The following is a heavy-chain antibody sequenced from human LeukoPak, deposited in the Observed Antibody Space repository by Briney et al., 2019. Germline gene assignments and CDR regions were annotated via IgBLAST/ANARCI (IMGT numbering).Heavy chain of an antibody. CDR1: GDSITSSAFY. D-gene: IGHD6-19*01. V-gene: IGHV4-39*01. Sequence: SETLSLTCTVSGDSITSSAFYWGWIRQAPGKGLEWIGNIFHGGNTHYNPSLKSRVSISVDRSKNQFSLKLGSVTAADTAVYYCARHVVSGWYHYWGQGTLVTVSS. CDR3: ARHVVSGWYHY. CDR2: IFHGGNT. J-gene: IGHJ4*02.